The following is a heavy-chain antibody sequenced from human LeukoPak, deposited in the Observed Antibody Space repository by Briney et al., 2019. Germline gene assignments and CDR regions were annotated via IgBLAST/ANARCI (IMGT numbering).Heavy chain of an antibody. V-gene: IGHV4-4*07. J-gene: IGHJ4*02. Sequence: SETLSLTCTVSGGSMSGSFWSWIRQPAGKGLEWIGRIYSSGRTNYNPSLKSRVTMSLDTSKSQFSLKLTSVTAADRAVYYCARAPGGCGGTCPFDYWSQGTLVTVAS. CDR2: IYSSGRT. CDR1: GGSMSGSF. D-gene: IGHD2-15*01. CDR3: ARAPGGCGGTCPFDY.